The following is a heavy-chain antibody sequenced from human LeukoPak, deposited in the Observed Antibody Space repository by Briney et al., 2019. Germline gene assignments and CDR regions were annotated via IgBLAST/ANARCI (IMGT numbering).Heavy chain of an antibody. CDR1: GGTFSSYA. CDR2: IIPIFGTA. D-gene: IGHD6-13*01. Sequence: SAKVSCKASGGTFSSYAISWVRQAPGQGLEWMGGIIPIFGTANYAQKFQGRVTITADESTSTAYMQLSSLRSEDTAVYYCARMQAGIAASGYFHYWGQGTLVTVSS. V-gene: IGHV1-69*13. CDR3: ARMQAGIAASGYFHY. J-gene: IGHJ4*02.